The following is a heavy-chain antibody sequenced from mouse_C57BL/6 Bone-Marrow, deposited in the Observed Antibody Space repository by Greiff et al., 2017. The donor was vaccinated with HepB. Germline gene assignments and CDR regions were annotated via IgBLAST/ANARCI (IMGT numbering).Heavy chain of an antibody. CDR3: ARNRDGYHLAY. CDR1: GFTFSSYA. V-gene: IGHV5-4*01. Sequence: DVQLVESGGGLVKPGGSLKFSCAVSGFTFSSYAMSWVRQTPEKRLEWVATISDGGSNTYYPENVKGRFTISRDNAKNNLYLQMRHLKSEDTAMYYCARNRDGYHLAYWGQGTMVTVSA. CDR2: ISDGGSNT. J-gene: IGHJ3*01. D-gene: IGHD2-3*01.